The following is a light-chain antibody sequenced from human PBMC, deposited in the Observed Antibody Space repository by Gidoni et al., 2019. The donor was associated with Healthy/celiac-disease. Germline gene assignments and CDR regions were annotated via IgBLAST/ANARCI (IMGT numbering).Light chain of an antibody. CDR2: AAS. Sequence: DIQMTQSPSSLSASVGDRVTITCRASQSISSYLNWYQQKPGKAPKLLIYAASSLQSGVPSRFSGSGSGTDFTLTISSLQPEDFATYYCQQSYSTLEYTFXQXTKLXIK. CDR1: QSISSY. CDR3: QQSYSTLEYT. V-gene: IGKV1-39*01. J-gene: IGKJ2*01.